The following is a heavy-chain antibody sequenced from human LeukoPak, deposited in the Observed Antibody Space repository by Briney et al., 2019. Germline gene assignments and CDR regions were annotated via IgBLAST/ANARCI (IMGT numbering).Heavy chain of an antibody. J-gene: IGHJ4*02. Sequence: GGSLRLSCAASGFTFSSYEMNWVRQAPGKGLEWVSYISSSGSTIYYADSVKGRFTISRDNAKNSLYLLMNSMRAEDTAGYYCARLTGTTFLLDYSGQGNLVTVSS. D-gene: IGHD1-7*01. CDR1: GFTFSSYE. CDR2: ISSSGSTI. V-gene: IGHV3-48*03. CDR3: ARLTGTTFLLDY.